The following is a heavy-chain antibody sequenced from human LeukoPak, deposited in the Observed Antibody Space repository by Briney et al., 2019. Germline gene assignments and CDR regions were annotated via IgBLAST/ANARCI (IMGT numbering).Heavy chain of an antibody. CDR1: GFTFGSCW. CDR3: AQQVGYCSSGSCYFTY. D-gene: IGHD2-15*01. J-gene: IGHJ1*01. CDR2: ISNTGGST. V-gene: IGHV3-23*01. Sequence: GGSLRLSCAASGFTFGSCWMNWVRQAPGKGLEWVSAISNTGGSTYYADSVKGRFTISRDKSKNTLSLQMNSLRAEDTAVYYCAQQVGYCSSGSCYFTYWGQGTLVTVSS.